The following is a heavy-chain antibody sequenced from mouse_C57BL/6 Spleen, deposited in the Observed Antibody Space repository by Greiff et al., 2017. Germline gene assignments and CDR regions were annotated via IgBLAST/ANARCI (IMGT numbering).Heavy chain of an antibody. Sequence: QVQLQQSGAELVMPGASVKLSCKASGYTFTSYWMHWVKQRPGQGLEWIGEIDPSDSYTNYNQKFKGKSTLTVDKSSSTAYMQLSSLTSEDSAVYYCARSDGYYRYFDYWGQGTTLTVSS. CDR3: ARSDGYYRYFDY. V-gene: IGHV1-69*01. CDR1: GYTFTSYW. D-gene: IGHD2-3*01. CDR2: IDPSDSYT. J-gene: IGHJ2*01.